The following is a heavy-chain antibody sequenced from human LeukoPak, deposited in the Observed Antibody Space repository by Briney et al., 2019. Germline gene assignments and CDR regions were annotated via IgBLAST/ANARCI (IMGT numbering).Heavy chain of an antibody. CDR3: ARYYDYVGGSYLDY. J-gene: IGHJ4*02. CDR1: GFTFSSYW. D-gene: IGHD3-16*02. Sequence: GGSLRLSCAASGFTFSSYWMHWVRQAPGKGLVWVSSINSDGSSTSYADSVKGRFTISRDNAKNTLYLQMNSLRAEDTAVYYCARYYDYVGGSYLDYWGQGTLVTVSS. CDR2: INSDGSST. V-gene: IGHV3-74*01.